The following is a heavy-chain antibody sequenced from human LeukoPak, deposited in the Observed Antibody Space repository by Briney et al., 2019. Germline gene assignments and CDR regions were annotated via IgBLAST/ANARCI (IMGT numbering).Heavy chain of an antibody. V-gene: IGHV3-23*01. D-gene: IGHD3-10*01. J-gene: IGHJ6*02. CDR3: ARCYTYGTTWFGGLDV. CDR2: IRGGGSDT. CDR1: GFTFSSNT. Sequence: GGSLRLSCAASGFTFSSNTMTWVRQVSGKGLEWVSSIRGGGSDTHYAGTVRGRFTISRDNSKNTLYLQMNSLRAEDTAVYYCARCYTYGTTWFGGLDVWGQGTTVAVSS.